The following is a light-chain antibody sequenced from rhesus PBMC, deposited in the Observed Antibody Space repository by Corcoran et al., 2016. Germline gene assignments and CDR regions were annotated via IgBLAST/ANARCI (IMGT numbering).Light chain of an antibody. V-gene: IGKV2-65*01. CDR3: GQGAHLPLYS. CDR2: QVS. J-gene: IGKJ2*01. CDR1: QSLVHSNGNTY. Sequence: DVVMTQSPLSLPITPGQPASISCRSSQSLVHSNGNTYLSWYQQKPGQPPRLLIYQVSNRYSGVPDRFSGRGAGTDFTLKISRVEAEDVGVYYCGQGAHLPLYSFGQGTKVEIK.